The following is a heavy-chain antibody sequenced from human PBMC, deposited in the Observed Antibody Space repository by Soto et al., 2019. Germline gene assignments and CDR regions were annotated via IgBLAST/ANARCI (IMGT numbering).Heavy chain of an antibody. CDR1: GFTFSSYS. V-gene: IGHV3-48*02. J-gene: IGHJ6*02. D-gene: IGHD2-15*01. Sequence: GGSLRLSCAASGFTFSSYSMNWVRQAPGKGLEWVSYISSSSSTIYYSDSVKGRFTISRDNAKNSLYLQMNSLRDEDTAVYYCARVVDCSGGSCYSSRRGYMDVWGQGTTVTVSS. CDR2: ISSSSSTI. CDR3: ARVVDCSGGSCYSSRRGYMDV.